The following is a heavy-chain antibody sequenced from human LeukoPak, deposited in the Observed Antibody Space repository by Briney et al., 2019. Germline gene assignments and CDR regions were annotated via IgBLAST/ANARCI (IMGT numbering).Heavy chain of an antibody. J-gene: IGHJ1*01. V-gene: IGHV3-7*01. CDR3: ARDTILTGSHYADNFQH. Sequence: GGSLRLSCAASGFTFSIYWMTWVRQAPGKGLEWVANIKQDGRESQKYYVDSVKGRFTISRDNAKNSLYLQMNSLRADDTAVYYCARDTILTGSHYADNFQHWGQGTLVTVSS. D-gene: IGHD3-9*01. CDR1: GFTFSIYW. CDR2: IKQDGRESQK.